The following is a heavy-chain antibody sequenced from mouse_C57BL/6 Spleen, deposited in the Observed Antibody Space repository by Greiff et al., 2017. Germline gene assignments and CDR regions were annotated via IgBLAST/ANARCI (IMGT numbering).Heavy chain of an antibody. Sequence: QVQLQQPGAELVMPGASVKLSCKASGYTFTSYWMHWVKQRPGQGLEWIGEIDPSDSYTNYNQKFKGKSTLTVDKSSSTAYMHLSSLTSEDSAVYYCARCGDLYYFDYWGQGTTLTVSS. CDR3: ARCGDLYYFDY. CDR2: IDPSDSYT. J-gene: IGHJ2*01. V-gene: IGHV1-69*01. CDR1: GYTFTSYW.